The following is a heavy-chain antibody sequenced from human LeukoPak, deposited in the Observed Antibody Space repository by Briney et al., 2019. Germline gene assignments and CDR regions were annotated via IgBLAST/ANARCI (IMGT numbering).Heavy chain of an antibody. CDR3: ARWEAWTMVVTLGAFDI. V-gene: IGHV5-51*01. D-gene: IGHD4-23*01. CDR2: IYPGDSDT. CDR1: GYSFTSYW. Sequence: GESLKISCQGSGYSFTSYWIGWVRQMPGKGLEWMGIIYPGDSDTRYSPSFQGQVTISADKSISTAYLQWSSLKASDTAMYYCARWEAWTMVVTLGAFDIWGQGTMVTVSS. J-gene: IGHJ3*02.